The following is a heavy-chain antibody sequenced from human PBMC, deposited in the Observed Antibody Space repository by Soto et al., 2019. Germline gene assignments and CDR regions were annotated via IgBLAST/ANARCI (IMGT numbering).Heavy chain of an antibody. J-gene: IGHJ4*02. V-gene: IGHV3-30*18. CDR3: AKDSRIVVVTAPYDY. D-gene: IGHD2-21*02. CDR2: ISYDGSNK. CDR1: GFTFSSYG. Sequence: QVQLVESGGGVVQPGRSLRLSCAASGFTFSSYGMHWVRQAPGKGLEWVAVISYDGSNKYYADTVKGRFTISRDNAKNTLYLQMNSLRAADTAVYYCAKDSRIVVVTAPYDYWCQGTLVTVSS.